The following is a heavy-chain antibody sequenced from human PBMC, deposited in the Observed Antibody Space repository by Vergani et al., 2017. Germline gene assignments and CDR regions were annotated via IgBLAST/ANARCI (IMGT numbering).Heavy chain of an antibody. J-gene: IGHJ3*02. Sequence: EVQLVESGGGLVQPGGSLRLSCAASGFTFSSYWMSWVRQAPGKGLEWVANIKQDGSEKYYVDSVKGRFTISRDNAKNSLYLQMNSLRAEDTAVYYCARDNLDILTGYYDAFDIWGQGTMVTVSS. CDR1: GFTFSSYW. CDR3: ARDNLDILTGYYDAFDI. V-gene: IGHV3-7*01. CDR2: IKQDGSEK. D-gene: IGHD3-9*01.